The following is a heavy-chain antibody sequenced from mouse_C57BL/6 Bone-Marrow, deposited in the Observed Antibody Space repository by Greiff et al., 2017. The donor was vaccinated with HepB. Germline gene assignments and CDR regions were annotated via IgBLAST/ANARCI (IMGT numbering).Heavy chain of an antibody. CDR1: GFTFSSYA. D-gene: IGHD2-2*01. CDR3: TREVYGYVWYFDV. Sequence: EVMLVESGAGLVKPGGSLKLSCAASGFTFSSYAMSWVRQTPEKRLEWVAYISSGGDYIYYADTVKGRFTISRDNARNTLYLQMSSLKSEDTAMYYCTREVYGYVWYFDVWGTGTTVTVSS. J-gene: IGHJ1*03. CDR2: ISSGGDYI. V-gene: IGHV5-9-1*02.